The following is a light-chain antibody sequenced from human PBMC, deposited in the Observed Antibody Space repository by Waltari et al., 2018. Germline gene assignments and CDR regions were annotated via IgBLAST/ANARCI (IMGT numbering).Light chain of an antibody. CDR3: QAWDGVAVV. CDR1: QLGQKY. J-gene: IGLJ3*02. CDR2: DDS. Sequence: YDLTQSPSLSVSPVHTASITCSADQLGQKYVSWYQLRPGQSPLLVIYDDSRRPSGIPARFSGSNSGNTATLTITGTQSMDEADYYCQAWDGVAVVFGGGTQLTVL. V-gene: IGLV3-1*01.